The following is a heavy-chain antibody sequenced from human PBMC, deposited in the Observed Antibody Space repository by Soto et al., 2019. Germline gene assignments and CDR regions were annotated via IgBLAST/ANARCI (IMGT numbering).Heavy chain of an antibody. CDR2: SRDKPKSYTT. CDR1: GFTFSDHY. J-gene: IGHJ4*02. D-gene: IGHD3-16*02. Sequence: PGRTPRISSVAYGFTFSDHYMDWVRQAPGKGLEWVGRSRDKPKSYTTDYAASVKGRFTISRDGSKKSLYLHMNSLKTEDTAVYYCARGSLTSSRVLIAFDDSCPGTVLSV. V-gene: IGHV3-72*01. CDR3: ARGSLTSSRVLIAFDD.